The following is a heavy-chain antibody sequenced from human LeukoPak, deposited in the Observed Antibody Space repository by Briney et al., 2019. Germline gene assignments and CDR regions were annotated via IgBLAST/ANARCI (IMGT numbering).Heavy chain of an antibody. J-gene: IGHJ4*02. V-gene: IGHV4-39*07. CDR2: IYYSGST. D-gene: IGHD1-1*01. CDR1: GGSISSSSYY. Sequence: SETLSLTCTVSGGSISSSSYYWGWIRQPPGKGLEWIGSIYYSGSTYYNPSLKSRVTISVDTSKNQFSLKLSSVTAADTAVYYCARPNWNELHFDYWGQGTLVTVSS. CDR3: ARPNWNELHFDY.